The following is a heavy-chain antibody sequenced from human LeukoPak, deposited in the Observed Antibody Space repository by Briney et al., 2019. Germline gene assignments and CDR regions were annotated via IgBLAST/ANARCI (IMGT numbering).Heavy chain of an antibody. Sequence: PSETLSLTCTVSGGSITDYYWSWIRQPAGKGLEWIGHLYTNGSTNYNPSPKSRVTMSGDASKNQFSLKLTSVTAADTAVHYCARFYGSSWDGGNFQHWGQGTLVTVSS. D-gene: IGHD6-13*01. V-gene: IGHV4-4*07. CDR3: ARFYGSSWDGGNFQH. J-gene: IGHJ1*01. CDR2: LYTNGST. CDR1: GGSITDYY.